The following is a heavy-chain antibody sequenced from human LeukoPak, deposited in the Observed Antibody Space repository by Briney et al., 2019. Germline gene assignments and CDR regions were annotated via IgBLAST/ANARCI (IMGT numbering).Heavy chain of an antibody. V-gene: IGHV1-18*01. J-gene: IGHJ4*02. D-gene: IGHD3-10*01. CDR1: GYTFTIYY. CDR2: ISAYNGNT. Sequence: GASVNVSFKTSGYTFTIYYISWVRQAPGQGREGMAWISAYNGNTKYAQKFQGRVTITTDTSTSTAYMELRSLRSDDTAVYYCARDPLRFGELLGYFDYWGQGTLVTVSS. CDR3: ARDPLRFGELLGYFDY.